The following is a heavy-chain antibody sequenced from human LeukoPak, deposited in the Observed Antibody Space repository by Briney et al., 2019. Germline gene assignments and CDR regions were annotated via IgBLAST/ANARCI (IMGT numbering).Heavy chain of an antibody. J-gene: IGHJ3*02. Sequence: GASVKVSCKASGDSFTSYYMHWVRQAPGQGLEWMGIINPSGGSTSYAQKFQGRVIMTRDMSTSTVYMELSSLRSEDTAVYYCARGLVVTYYYDSSGYNAFDIWGQGTMVTVSS. D-gene: IGHD3-22*01. CDR1: GDSFTSYY. CDR3: ARGLVVTYYYDSSGYNAFDI. V-gene: IGHV1-46*01. CDR2: INPSGGST.